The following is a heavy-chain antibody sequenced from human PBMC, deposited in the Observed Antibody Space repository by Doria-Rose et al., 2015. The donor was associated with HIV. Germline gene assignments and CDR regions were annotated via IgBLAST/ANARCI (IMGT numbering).Heavy chain of an antibody. J-gene: IGHJ4*02. V-gene: IGHV2-26*01. CDR3: ARIKSSRWYHKYYFDF. D-gene: IGHD6-13*01. CDR1: GVSLSSPGMG. Sequence: QVTLKESGPVLVKPTETLTLTCTVSGVSLSSPGMGVSWIRQPPGKALEWLANIFSDDERSYKTSRKSRLTISRGTSKSQVVLTMTGMDPGDTATYYCARIKSSRWYHKYYFDFWGQGTLVIVSA. CDR2: IFSDDER.